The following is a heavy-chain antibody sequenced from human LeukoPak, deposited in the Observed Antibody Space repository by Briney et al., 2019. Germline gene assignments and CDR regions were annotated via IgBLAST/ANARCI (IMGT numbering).Heavy chain of an antibody. Sequence: GGTLRLSCAASGFTFSRNSMNWVRQAPGKGLEWVSSISTSSSYIYYADSVKGRFTISRDSARNSLYLQMNSLRAEDTAVFYCARGAEGVAATDSNFDYWGQGTLVTVSS. CDR1: GFTFSRNS. J-gene: IGHJ4*02. V-gene: IGHV3-21*01. CDR3: ARGAEGVAATDSNFDY. D-gene: IGHD6-13*01. CDR2: ISTSSSYI.